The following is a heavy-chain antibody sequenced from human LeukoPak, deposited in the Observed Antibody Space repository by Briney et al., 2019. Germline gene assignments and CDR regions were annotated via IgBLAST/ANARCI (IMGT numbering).Heavy chain of an antibody. CDR3: CTGGYYLDY. Sequence: GGSLRLSCAGSGFTFSNAWMNWVRQAPGKGLELVGRIKSKVGGETIDYAAPVKDRFTISRDDSKNTVYLQMNSLKTEDTAVYFCCTGGYYLDYWGQGTLVTVSS. J-gene: IGHJ4*02. CDR1: GFTFSNAW. V-gene: IGHV3-15*07. CDR2: IKSKVGGETI. D-gene: IGHD6-25*01.